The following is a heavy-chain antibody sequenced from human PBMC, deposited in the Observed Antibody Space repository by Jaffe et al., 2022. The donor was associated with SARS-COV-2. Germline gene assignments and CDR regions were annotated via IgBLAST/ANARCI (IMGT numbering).Heavy chain of an antibody. CDR3: ARDPVGSGSSSYYFDY. Sequence: QVQLQESGPGLVKPSETLSLTCTVSGGSINSYYWNWIRRPPGKGLEWIGYISYTGSTDYNPSLKSRVTISVDTSNNQFSLKLSSVTAADTAVYYCARDPVGSGSSSYYFDYWGRGALVTVSS. CDR1: GGSINSYY. CDR2: ISYTGST. V-gene: IGHV4-59*01. J-gene: IGHJ4*02. D-gene: IGHD3-3*01.